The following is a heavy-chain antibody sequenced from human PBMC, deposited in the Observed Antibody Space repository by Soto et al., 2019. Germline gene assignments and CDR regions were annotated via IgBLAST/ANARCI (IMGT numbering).Heavy chain of an antibody. CDR2: ISYDGSNK. J-gene: IGHJ3*02. D-gene: IGHD2-15*01. CDR1: GFTFSSYA. CDR3: ARDREDCSGGSCYSVGAFDI. Sequence: GGSLRLSCAASGFTFSSYAMHWVRQAPGKGLEWVAVISYDGSNKYYADSVKGRFTISRDNSKNTLYLQMNSLRAEDTAVYYCARDREDCSGGSCYSVGAFDIWGQGTMVTVSS. V-gene: IGHV3-30-3*01.